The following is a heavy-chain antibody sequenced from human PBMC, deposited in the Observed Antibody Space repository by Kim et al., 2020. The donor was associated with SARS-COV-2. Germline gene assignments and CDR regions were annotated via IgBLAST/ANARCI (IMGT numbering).Heavy chain of an antibody. Sequence: GGSLRLSCAASGFTFSSYGMHWVRQAPGKGLEWVAVISYDGSNKYYADSVKGRFTISRDNSKNTLYLQMNSLRAEDTAVYYCAKEYYDSSGYSDAFDIWGQGTMVTISS. V-gene: IGHV3-30*18. J-gene: IGHJ3*02. CDR1: GFTFSSYG. CDR3: AKEYYDSSGYSDAFDI. D-gene: IGHD3-22*01. CDR2: ISYDGSNK.